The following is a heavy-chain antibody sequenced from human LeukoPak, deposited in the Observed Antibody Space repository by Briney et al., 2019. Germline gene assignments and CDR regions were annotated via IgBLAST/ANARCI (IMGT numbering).Heavy chain of an antibody. Sequence: ASVKVSCKASGSTFTSYGISWVRQAPGQGLEWMGGISAYNGNTNYAQKLQGRVTMTTDTSTSTAYMELRSLRSDDTAVYYCAREWSGLPNPIFDYWGQGTLVTVSS. J-gene: IGHJ4*02. CDR2: ISAYNGNT. V-gene: IGHV1-18*01. CDR1: GSTFTSYG. CDR3: AREWSGLPNPIFDY. D-gene: IGHD3-3*01.